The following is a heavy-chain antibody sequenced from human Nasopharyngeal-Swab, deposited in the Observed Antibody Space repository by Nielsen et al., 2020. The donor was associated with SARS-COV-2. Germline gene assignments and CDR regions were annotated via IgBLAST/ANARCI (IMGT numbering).Heavy chain of an antibody. CDR2: INHSGST. CDR1: GGSISSGGDY. D-gene: IGHD2-15*01. V-gene: IGHV4-39*07. J-gene: IGHJ5*02. Sequence: SETLSLTCTVSGGSISSGGDYWSWIRQPPGKGLEWIGEINHSGSTNYNPSLKSRVTISVDTSKNQFSLKLSSVTAADTAVYYCARECSGGSCYLVGFDPWGQGTLVTVSS. CDR3: ARECSGGSCYLVGFDP.